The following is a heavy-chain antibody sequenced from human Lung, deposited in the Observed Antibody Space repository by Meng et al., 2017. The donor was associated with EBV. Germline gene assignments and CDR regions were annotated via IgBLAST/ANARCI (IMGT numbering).Heavy chain of an antibody. V-gene: IGHV4-34*01. D-gene: IGHD6-19*01. J-gene: IGHJ4*02. CDR1: GGPFSTYY. CDR2: INRSGST. Sequence: QVQVQQWGAGLLKPSETLSLTCAVYGGPFSTYYWSWIRQPPGKGLEWIGEINRSGSTNYNPSLKSRLTVSMDTSKNQFSLKLSSVTAADTAVYYCARLYRGGWYLWGRRTLVTVSS. CDR3: ARLYRGGWYL.